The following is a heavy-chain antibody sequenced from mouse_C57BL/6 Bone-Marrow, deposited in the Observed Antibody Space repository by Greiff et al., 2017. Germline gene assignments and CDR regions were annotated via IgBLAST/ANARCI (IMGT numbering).Heavy chain of an antibody. Sequence: VQLQQSGPGLVQPSQSLSITCTVSGFSLTSYGVHWVRQSPGKGLEWLGVIWSVGSTDYNAAFISRLSISKDNSKSQVFFKMNSLQADDTAIYYCASVRSYAMDYWGQGTSVTVSS. CDR2: IWSVGST. J-gene: IGHJ4*01. D-gene: IGHD1-1*01. CDR3: ASVRSYAMDY. V-gene: IGHV2-2*01. CDR1: GFSLTSYG.